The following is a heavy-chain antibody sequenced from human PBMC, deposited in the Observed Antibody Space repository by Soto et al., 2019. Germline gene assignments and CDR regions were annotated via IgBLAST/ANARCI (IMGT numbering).Heavy chain of an antibody. Sequence: QVQLQQWGAGLLKPSETLSLTCAVYGGSFSGYYWSWIRQPPGKGLAWIGEINHSGSTNYNPSLKSRVTISVDTSKNQFSLKLSSVTAADTAVYYCARGGKIAAAGTGDYYYYYMDVWGKGTTVTVSS. V-gene: IGHV4-34*01. CDR3: ARGGKIAAAGTGDYYYYYMDV. CDR2: INHSGST. D-gene: IGHD6-13*01. J-gene: IGHJ6*03. CDR1: GGSFSGYY.